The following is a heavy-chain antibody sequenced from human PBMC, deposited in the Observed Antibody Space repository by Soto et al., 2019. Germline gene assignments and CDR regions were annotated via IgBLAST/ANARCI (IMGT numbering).Heavy chain of an antibody. D-gene: IGHD2-2*01. J-gene: IGHJ6*04. V-gene: IGHV4-30-4*01. Sequence: PSETLSLTCTVSGGSISSGDYYWSWIRQPPGKGLEWIGYIYYSGSTYYNPSLKSRVTISVDTSKNQFSLKLSSVTAADTAVYYCARAVIVVVQAALSGMDVWGKGTTVTV. CDR2: IYYSGST. CDR1: GGSISSGDYY. CDR3: ARAVIVVVQAALSGMDV.